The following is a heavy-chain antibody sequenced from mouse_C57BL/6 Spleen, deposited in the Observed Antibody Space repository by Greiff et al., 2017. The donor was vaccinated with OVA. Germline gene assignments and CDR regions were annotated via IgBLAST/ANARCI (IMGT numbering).Heavy chain of an antibody. Sequence: QVQLKESGAELVRPGASVTLSCKASGYTFTDYEMHWVKQTPVHGLEWIGAIDPETGGTAYNQKFKGKAILTADKSSSTAYMELRSLTSEDSAVYYCTRITDYYGYFDYWGQGTTLTVSS. D-gene: IGHD1-1*01. CDR1: GYTFTDYE. J-gene: IGHJ2*01. CDR2: IDPETGGT. CDR3: TRITDYYGYFDY. V-gene: IGHV1-15*01.